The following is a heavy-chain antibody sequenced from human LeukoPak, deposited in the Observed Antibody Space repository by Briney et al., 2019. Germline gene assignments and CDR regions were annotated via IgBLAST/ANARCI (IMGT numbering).Heavy chain of an antibody. CDR2: MNPNSGNT. CDR3: ARDRTIFGVVFDAFDI. D-gene: IGHD3-3*01. V-gene: IGHV1-8*03. CDR1: GYTFTSYD. J-gene: IGHJ3*02. Sequence: ASVKVSCKASGYTFTSYDINWVRQATGQGLEWMGWMNPNSGNTGYAQKFQGRVTITRNTSISTAYMELSSLRSEDTAVYYCARDRTIFGVVFDAFDIWGQGTMVTVSS.